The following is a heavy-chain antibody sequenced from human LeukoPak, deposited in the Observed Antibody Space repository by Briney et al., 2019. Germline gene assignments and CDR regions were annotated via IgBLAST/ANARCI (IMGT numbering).Heavy chain of an antibody. J-gene: IGHJ4*02. CDR2: IYWDDDK. CDR1: GFSLSTSGVG. Sequence: SGPTLVKPTQTLTLTCTFSGFSLSTSGVGVGWIRQPPGKALKWLALIYWDDDKRYSPSLKSRLTITKDTSKNQVVLTMTNMDPVDTATYYCAHSPGITMINPFHRDPYYFDYWGQGTLVTVSS. CDR3: AHSPGITMINPFHRDPYYFDY. D-gene: IGHD3-22*01. V-gene: IGHV2-5*02.